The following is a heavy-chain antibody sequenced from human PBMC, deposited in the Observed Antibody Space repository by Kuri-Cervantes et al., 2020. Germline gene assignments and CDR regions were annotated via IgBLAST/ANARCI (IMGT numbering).Heavy chain of an antibody. Sequence: SETLSLTCSVSGGSISSGDYSWSWIRQPPGKGLEWIGYIHYSGTTYYNPSLKSRVTMSVATSKKQFSLELVSVTAADTAVYYCARYHDTAGYYFDFWGQGALVTVSS. CDR2: IHYSGTT. CDR3: ARYHDTAGYYFDF. J-gene: IGHJ4*02. CDR1: GGSISSGDYS. D-gene: IGHD3-9*01. V-gene: IGHV4-30-4*02.